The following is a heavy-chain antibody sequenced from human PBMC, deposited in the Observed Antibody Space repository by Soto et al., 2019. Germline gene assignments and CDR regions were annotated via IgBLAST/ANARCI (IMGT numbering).Heavy chain of an antibody. CDR3: ALREMGCSGGSCYSLHYYYYYMDG. D-gene: IGHD2-15*01. J-gene: IGHJ6*03. Sequence: EVQLLESGGGLVQPGGSLRLSCAASGFTFSSYAMSWVRQAPGKGLEWVSAISGSGGSTYYADSVKGRFTISRDNSKNTLYLQMNSLRAEETAVYYCALREMGCSGGSCYSLHYYYYYMDGWGKGPTVTVSS. CDR1: GFTFSSYA. CDR2: ISGSGGST. V-gene: IGHV3-23*01.